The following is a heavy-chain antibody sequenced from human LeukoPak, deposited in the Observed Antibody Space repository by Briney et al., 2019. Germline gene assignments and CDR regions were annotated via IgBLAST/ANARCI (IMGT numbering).Heavy chain of an antibody. V-gene: IGHV3-30*18. CDR2: ISYEGGTQ. CDR3: AKEGTPQVSAWYDL. J-gene: IGHJ5*02. Sequence: PRGSLRLSCAASGVTLSPYGMHWVRQAPGKGLEWVAVISYEGGTQHYADSVKGRFIISRDNTRNTLYLQMNILRTEDTAVYYCAKEGTPQVSAWYDLWGQGTQVIVSS. D-gene: IGHD3-10*01. CDR1: GVTLSPYG.